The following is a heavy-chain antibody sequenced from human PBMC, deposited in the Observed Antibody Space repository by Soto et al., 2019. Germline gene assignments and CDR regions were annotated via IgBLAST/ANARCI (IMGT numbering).Heavy chain of an antibody. D-gene: IGHD1-1*01. V-gene: IGHV3-21*01. CDR2: INGRSNYK. CDR1: GFRFSTYN. J-gene: IGHJ4*02. CDR3: VRDECFVESRSHFDD. Sequence: PGVYLRLSCATSGFRFSTYNMNWVRQAPGKGLEWVSSINGRSNYKYYTDSVKGRFAISRDNPKNSLYLQMDSLRVEDTAVYYCVRDECFVESRSHFDDWSQGTPVTVSS.